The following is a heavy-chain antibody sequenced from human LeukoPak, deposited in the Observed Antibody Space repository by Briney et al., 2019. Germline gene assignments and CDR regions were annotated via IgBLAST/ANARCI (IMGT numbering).Heavy chain of an antibody. Sequence: GGSLRLSCTASGFIFSTSWMTWVRQAPGKGLEWVANINLDGSEKYYVDSVRGRFTISRDNAKNSLYLQMNSLRVEDTAVYYCARDHGPGAIWGQGAMVTVSS. CDR2: INLDGSEK. J-gene: IGHJ3*02. D-gene: IGHD5-24*01. V-gene: IGHV3-7*01. CDR1: GFIFSTSW. CDR3: ARDHGPGAI.